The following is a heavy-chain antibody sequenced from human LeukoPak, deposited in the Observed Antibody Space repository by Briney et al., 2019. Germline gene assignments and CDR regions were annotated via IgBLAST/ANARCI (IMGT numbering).Heavy chain of an antibody. CDR1: GFTFNTYT. J-gene: IGHJ5*02. CDR3: TNTPS. Sequence: GGSLRLSCAASGFTFNTYTMYWVRQAPGKGLEWVSAISGSGGSTYYADSVKGRFTISRDNSKNTLYLQMNSLKTEDTAVYYCTNTPSWGQGTLVTVSS. CDR2: ISGSGGST. V-gene: IGHV3-23*01. D-gene: IGHD2-15*01.